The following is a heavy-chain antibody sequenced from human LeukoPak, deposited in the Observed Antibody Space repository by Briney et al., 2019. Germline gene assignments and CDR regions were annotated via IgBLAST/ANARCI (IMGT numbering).Heavy chain of an antibody. V-gene: IGHV4-4*07. Sequence: PSQTLSLTCTVSGGSISSYYWSWIRQPAGKGLEWIGRIYTSGSTNYNPSLKSRVTISVDTSKNQFSLKLSSVTAADTAVYYCAREAQEAAFDIWGQGTMVTVSS. CDR1: GGSISSYY. J-gene: IGHJ3*02. CDR3: AREAQEAAFDI. CDR2: IYTSGST.